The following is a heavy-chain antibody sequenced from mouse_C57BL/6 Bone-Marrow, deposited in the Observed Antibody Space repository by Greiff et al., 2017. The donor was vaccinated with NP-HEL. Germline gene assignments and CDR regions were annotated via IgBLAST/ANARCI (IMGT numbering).Heavy chain of an antibody. D-gene: IGHD1-1*01. J-gene: IGHJ1*03. CDR3: ARRRVLLRWRGYFDV. Sequence: QVQLQQSGPELVKPGASVKISCKASGYAFSSSWMNWVKQRPGKGLEWIGRIYPGDGDTNYNGKFKGKATLTAHKSSSTAYMQLSSLTSEDSAVYFCARRRVLLRWRGYFDVWGTGTTVTVSS. V-gene: IGHV1-82*01. CDR2: IYPGDGDT. CDR1: GYAFSSSW.